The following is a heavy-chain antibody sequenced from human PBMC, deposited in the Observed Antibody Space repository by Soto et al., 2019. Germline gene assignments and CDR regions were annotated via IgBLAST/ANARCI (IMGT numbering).Heavy chain of an antibody. CDR2: INYSGST. Sequence: SETLSLTCTVSGASVDSAGYFWTWIRQRPGKGLEWIGHINYSGSTGHTPSLRSRLMVSIDTSKNQFSLKLNSVTAADTAIYYCARGTGLSYTYGIDDWGQGTLVTVSS. CDR3: ARGTGLSYTYGIDD. V-gene: IGHV4-31*03. CDR1: GASVDSAGYF. D-gene: IGHD5-18*01. J-gene: IGHJ1*01.